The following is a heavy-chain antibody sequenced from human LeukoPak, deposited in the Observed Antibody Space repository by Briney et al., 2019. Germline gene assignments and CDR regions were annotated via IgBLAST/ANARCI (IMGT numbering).Heavy chain of an antibody. Sequence: SETLSLTCTVSGGSISSSSYYWGWIRQPPGKGLEWIGSIYYSGSTYYNPSLKSRVTISVDTSKNQFSLKLSSVTAADTAVYYCARGRNYYGSGSYYNKHHDYWGQGTLVTVSS. D-gene: IGHD3-10*01. CDR2: IYYSGST. CDR1: GGSISSSSYY. J-gene: IGHJ4*02. CDR3: ARGRNYYGSGSYYNKHHDY. V-gene: IGHV4-39*07.